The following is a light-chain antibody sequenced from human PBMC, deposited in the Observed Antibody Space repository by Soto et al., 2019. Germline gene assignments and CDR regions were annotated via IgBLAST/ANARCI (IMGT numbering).Light chain of an antibody. V-gene: IGLV2-14*01. CDR1: SSDVGGYNY. CDR2: EVC. J-gene: IGLJ1*01. Sequence: QSALTQPASASGSPGQSITISCTGTSSDVGGYNYVSWYQQHPGKAPKLMIYEVCNRPSGVSNRFSGSKSGNTASLTISGLQAEDEADYYCSSYTSSSTYVFGTGTKLTVL. CDR3: SSYTSSSTYV.